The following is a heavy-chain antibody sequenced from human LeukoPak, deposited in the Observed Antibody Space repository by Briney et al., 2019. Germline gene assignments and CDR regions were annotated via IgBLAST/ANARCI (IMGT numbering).Heavy chain of an antibody. CDR3: ARPPPDSSSWYTPGAFDI. CDR2: IYPGDSDT. D-gene: IGHD6-13*01. V-gene: IGHV5-51*01. CDR1: GYSFTSYW. J-gene: IGHJ3*02. Sequence: GESLKISCKGSGYSFTSYWIGWVRQMPGKGLEWMGIIYPGDSDTRYSPSIQGQVTISADKSISTAYLQWSSLKASDTAMYYCARPPPDSSSWYTPGAFDIWGQGTMVTVSS.